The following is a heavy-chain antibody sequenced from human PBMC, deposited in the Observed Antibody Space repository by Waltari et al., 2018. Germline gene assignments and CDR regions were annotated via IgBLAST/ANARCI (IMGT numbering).Heavy chain of an antibody. J-gene: IGHJ4*02. CDR3: ARGKSSSGPTPDY. D-gene: IGHD3-22*01. Sequence: QVQLQESGPARAKPSEAPAPTCPVSGGPLSRYYRRSIRQPPGKGLEWIGYIYYSGSTNYDPSLKSRVTISVDTSKNQFSLKLSSVTAADTAVYYCARGKSSSGPTPDYWGQGTLVTVSS. CDR1: GGPLSRYY. V-gene: IGHV4-59*01. CDR2: IYYSGST.